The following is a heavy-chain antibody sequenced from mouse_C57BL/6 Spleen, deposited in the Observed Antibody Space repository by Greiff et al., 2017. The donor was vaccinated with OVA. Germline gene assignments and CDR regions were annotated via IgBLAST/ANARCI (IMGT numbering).Heavy chain of an antibody. CDR1: GYTFTSYW. J-gene: IGHJ3*01. Sequence: QVQLKQPGAELVRPGSSVKLSCKAFGYTFTSYWMHWVKQRPIQGLEWIGNIDPSDSETHYNQKFKDKATLTVDKSSSTAYMQLSSLTSEDSAVYYCARGATVVATNAYWGQGTLVTVSA. D-gene: IGHD1-1*01. CDR2: IDPSDSET. V-gene: IGHV1-52*01. CDR3: ARGATVVATNAY.